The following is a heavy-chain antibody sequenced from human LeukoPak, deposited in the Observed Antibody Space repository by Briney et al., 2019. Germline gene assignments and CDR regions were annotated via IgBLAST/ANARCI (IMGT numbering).Heavy chain of an antibody. J-gene: IGHJ2*01. CDR2: IYYSGST. Sequence: SETLSLTCTVSGGSVSSGSYYWSWMRQPPGKGLEWIGYIYYSGSTNYNPSLKSRVTISADTSKNQFSLKVSSVTAADAAVYYCARRAVDNWYFDLWGRGTLVTVSS. V-gene: IGHV4-61*01. CDR3: ARRAVDNWYFDL. CDR1: GGSVSSGSYY. D-gene: IGHD6-19*01.